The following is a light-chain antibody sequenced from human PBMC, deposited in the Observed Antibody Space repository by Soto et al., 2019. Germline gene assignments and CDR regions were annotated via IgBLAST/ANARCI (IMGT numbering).Light chain of an antibody. CDR3: CSYATSGVV. J-gene: IGLJ2*01. CDR2: EGT. Sequence: QCALTQPASVYASPGQSITISCTSTSNDVGFSKFVSWYQQQPGKSPQVLVYEGTKRPSGVSLRFSGSHSVNAASLTISDIHIEDEADYYCCSYATSGVVFGGGTKLTV. CDR1: SNDVGFSKF. V-gene: IGLV2-23*01.